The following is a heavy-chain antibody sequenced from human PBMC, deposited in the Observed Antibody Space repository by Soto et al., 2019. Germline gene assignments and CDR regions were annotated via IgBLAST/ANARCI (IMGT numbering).Heavy chain of an antibody. J-gene: IGHJ4*02. CDR3: ARDKNDYGVYDY. CDR1: GFTFSSYG. V-gene: IGHV3-33*01. D-gene: IGHD4-17*01. CDR2: IWYDGSNK. Sequence: GGSLRLSCAASGFTFSSYGMHWVRQAPGKGLEWVAVIWYDGSNKYYADSVKGRFTISRDNSKNTLYLQMNSLRAEDTAVYYCARDKNDYGVYDYWGQGTLVTVSS.